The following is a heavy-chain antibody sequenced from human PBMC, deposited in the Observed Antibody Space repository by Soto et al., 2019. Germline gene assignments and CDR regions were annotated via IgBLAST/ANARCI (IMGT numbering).Heavy chain of an antibody. V-gene: IGHV3-23*01. CDR2: ISGSGGST. CDR3: AKDDCSGGSCYSAPPNFDY. D-gene: IGHD2-15*01. Sequence: EVQLLESGGGLVQPGGSLRLSCEASGFTFSSYARSWVRQAPGKGLEWVSAISGSGGSTYYADSVKGRFTISRDNSKNTLYLQMNSLRAEDTAVYYCAKDDCSGGSCYSAPPNFDYWGQGTLVTVSS. J-gene: IGHJ4*02. CDR1: GFTFSSYA.